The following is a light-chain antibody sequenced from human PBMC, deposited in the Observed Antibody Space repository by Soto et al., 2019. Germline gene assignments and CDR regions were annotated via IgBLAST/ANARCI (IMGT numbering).Light chain of an antibody. CDR2: GAS. J-gene: IGKJ1*01. Sequence: EIVMTQSPATLSVSPGGRATLSCMASQSISDTSAWYQQKPGQAPRLLIHGASTRATSFPARFSGSGSGTDFTLTISSLQSEDFAVYYCQQYNNWPWTFGQGTKVDIK. CDR1: QSISDT. V-gene: IGKV3-15*01. CDR3: QQYNNWPWT.